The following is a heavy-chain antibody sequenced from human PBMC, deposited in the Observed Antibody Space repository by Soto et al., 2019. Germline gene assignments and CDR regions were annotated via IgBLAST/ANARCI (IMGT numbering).Heavy chain of an antibody. CDR2: IDYRGTI. CDR3: SRRAPEGFDP. Sequence: TLSLTCTVSGGSIATSSYFWAWIRRPPGKGLEWIGSIDYRGTIYNNPSLKSRVTISVDTSKNHFSLKLDSVTAADTALYYCSRRAPEGFDPWGQGTLVTVSS. J-gene: IGHJ5*02. CDR1: GGSIATSSYF. V-gene: IGHV4-39*02.